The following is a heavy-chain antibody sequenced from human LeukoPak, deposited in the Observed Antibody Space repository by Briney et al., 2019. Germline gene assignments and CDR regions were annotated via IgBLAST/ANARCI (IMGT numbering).Heavy chain of an antibody. CDR3: AKAVAGTRDY. V-gene: IGHV3-30*18. D-gene: IGHD6-19*01. Sequence: GRSLRLSCAASGFTFSSYGMHWVRQAPGKGLEWVAVISYDGSNKYYADSVKGRFTISRDNSKNTLYLQMNSLRAEDTAVYYCAKAVAGTRDYWGQGTLVTVSS. J-gene: IGHJ4*02. CDR1: GFTFSSYG. CDR2: ISYDGSNK.